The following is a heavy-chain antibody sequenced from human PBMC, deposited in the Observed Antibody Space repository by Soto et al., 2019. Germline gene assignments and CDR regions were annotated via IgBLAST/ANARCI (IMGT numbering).Heavy chain of an antibody. CDR1: GDSITNHY. CDR3: AKDPQIAMIVVYYFDY. D-gene: IGHD3-22*01. Sequence: SETLSLTCTVSGDSITNHYWSWIRQSPGKGLEWIGYIYYTGITNYNPSLKSRVTISLDTSKNHFSLRLSSVTAADTAVYYCAKDPQIAMIVVYYFDYWGQGTLVTVSS. V-gene: IGHV4-59*11. J-gene: IGHJ4*02. CDR2: IYYTGIT.